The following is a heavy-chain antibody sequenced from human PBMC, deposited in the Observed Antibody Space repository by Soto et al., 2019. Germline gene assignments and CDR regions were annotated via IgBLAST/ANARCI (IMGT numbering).Heavy chain of an antibody. D-gene: IGHD5-18*01. Sequence: QVQLVESGGGVVQPGRSLRLSCAASGFTVSSYAMHWVRQAPGKGPEWVAVVWYDGDNKYYADSVKGRFTISRDNSENTLYLQMNSLRAEETAVYYCARDIDRYSYGLDYWGQGTLVTVSS. V-gene: IGHV3-33*01. CDR2: VWYDGDNK. CDR3: ARDIDRYSYGLDY. CDR1: GFTVSSYA. J-gene: IGHJ4*02.